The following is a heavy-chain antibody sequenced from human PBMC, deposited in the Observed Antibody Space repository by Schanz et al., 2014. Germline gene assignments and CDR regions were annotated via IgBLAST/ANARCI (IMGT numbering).Heavy chain of an antibody. CDR3: VRDELLWFGEVLSLDY. D-gene: IGHD3-10*01. CDR1: GFTFSSHC. V-gene: IGHV3-74*01. J-gene: IGHJ4*02. Sequence: EVQLVQSGGGLVQPGGSLRLSCAASGFTFSSHCMHWVRQDPGKGLVWVARINSVGSNTDYADSVKGRFTISRDNSKSTLYLQMNSLRAEDTALYYCVRDELLWFGEVLSLDYWGQGALVTVSS. CDR2: INSVGSNT.